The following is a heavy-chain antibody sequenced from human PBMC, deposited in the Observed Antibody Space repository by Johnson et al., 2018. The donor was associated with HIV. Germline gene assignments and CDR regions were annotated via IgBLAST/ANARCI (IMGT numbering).Heavy chain of an antibody. D-gene: IGHD3-9*01. CDR1: GFTVSSNY. J-gene: IGHJ3*02. CDR2: IRSKAYGGTT. Sequence: VQVVESGGGLVQPGGSLRLSCASGFTVSSNYMSWVRQAPGKGLEWVGFIRSKAYGGTTEYAASVKGRFTISRDDSKSIAYLQMNSLKTEDTAVYYCAREKGYFDWQVPDAFDIWGQGTMVTVSS. CDR3: AREKGYFDWQVPDAFDI. V-gene: IGHV3-71*02.